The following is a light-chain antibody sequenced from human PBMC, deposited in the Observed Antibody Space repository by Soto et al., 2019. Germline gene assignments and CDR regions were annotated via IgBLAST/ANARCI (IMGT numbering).Light chain of an antibody. CDR3: QQRSNSFT. J-gene: IGKJ3*01. CDR2: DAS. CDR1: QSVRSY. Sequence: EIVLTQSPATLSLSPGERATHTCRASQSVRSYIAWYQQKPGQAPRLLIYDASSRATGIPARFSGSGSGTDFTLTISSLEPEDFAVYYCQQRSNSFTFGPGTKVDIK. V-gene: IGKV3-11*01.